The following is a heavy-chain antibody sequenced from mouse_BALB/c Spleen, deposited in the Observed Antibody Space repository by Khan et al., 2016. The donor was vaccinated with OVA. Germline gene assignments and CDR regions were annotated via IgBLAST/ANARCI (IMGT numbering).Heavy chain of an antibody. D-gene: IGHD2-14*01. J-gene: IGHJ4*01. Sequence: QIQLVQSGPELKKPGETVRISCKASGYTFTTAGIQWVQKMPGKGLKWIGWINTHSGVPKYAEDFKGRFAFSLEISVSTTYLQITNLKNEDTATYDCARGGAAYYRDDEGAMEYWGQGTSVTVSS. V-gene: IGHV9-4*02. CDR3: ARGGAAYYRDDEGAMEY. CDR1: GYTFTTAG. CDR2: INTHSGVP.